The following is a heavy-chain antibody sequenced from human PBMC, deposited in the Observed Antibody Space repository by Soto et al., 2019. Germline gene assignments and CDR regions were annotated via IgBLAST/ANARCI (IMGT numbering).Heavy chain of an antibody. CDR3: ARAPGYSSGWHDY. J-gene: IGHJ4*02. CDR2: ITPIFGTT. Sequence: QVQLVQSGAEVKKPGSSVKVSCKASGVTLRNYAISWVRQAPGQGLEWMGGITPIFGTTNYAQKFQVRAMITADESTNTAYMEMSSLRSEYTAIYYCARAPGYSSGWHDYWGEGTLITVSS. D-gene: IGHD6-19*01. V-gene: IGHV1-69*01. CDR1: GVTLRNYA.